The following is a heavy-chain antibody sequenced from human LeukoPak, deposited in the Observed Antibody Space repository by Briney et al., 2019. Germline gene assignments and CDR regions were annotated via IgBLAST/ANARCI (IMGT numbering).Heavy chain of an antibody. D-gene: IGHD3-9*01. V-gene: IGHV3-23*01. CDR3: AKDTDYDILTGSINY. J-gene: IGHJ4*02. CDR2: ISGSGGST. Sequence: GGSLRLSCAASGFTFSSYAMSWVRQAPGKGLEWVSAISGSGGSTYYADSVKGRFTISRDNSKNTLYLQMNSLRAEDTAVYYCAKDTDYDILTGSINYWGQGTLVTVSS. CDR1: GFTFSSYA.